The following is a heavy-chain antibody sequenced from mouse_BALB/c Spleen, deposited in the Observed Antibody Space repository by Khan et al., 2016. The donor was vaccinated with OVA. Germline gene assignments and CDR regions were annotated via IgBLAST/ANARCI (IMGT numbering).Heavy chain of an antibody. CDR1: GYTFTDYW. D-gene: IGHD1-2*01. Sequence: QVQLQQSGAELARPGASVKLSCKTSGYTFTDYWMHWVKQRPGQGLEWIGEISPGSGGTYYNEKFKGKATLTADKSSRTAYMQLSSLTSGASAFYFCARRNYFGYTFAYWGQGTLVTVSA. CDR2: ISPGSGGT. V-gene: IGHV1-77*01. CDR3: ARRNYFGYTFAY. J-gene: IGHJ3*01.